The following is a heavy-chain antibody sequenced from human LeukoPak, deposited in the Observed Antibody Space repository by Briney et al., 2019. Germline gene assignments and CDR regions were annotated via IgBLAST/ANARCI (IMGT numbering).Heavy chain of an antibody. CDR3: AKDTSAGYSNSWSDY. D-gene: IGHD6-13*01. V-gene: IGHV3-11*01. J-gene: IGHJ4*02. CDR2: ISSSGSTI. Sequence: SGGSLRLSCAASGFTFSDYYMSWIRQAPGKGLEWVSYISSSGSTIYYADSVKGRFTISRDNAKNSLYLQMNSLRAEDTAFYYCAKDTSAGYSNSWSDYWGQGTLVTVSS. CDR1: GFTFSDYY.